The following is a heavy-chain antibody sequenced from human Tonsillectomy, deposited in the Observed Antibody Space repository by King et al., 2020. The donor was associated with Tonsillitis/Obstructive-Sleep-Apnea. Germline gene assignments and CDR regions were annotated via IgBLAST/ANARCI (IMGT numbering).Heavy chain of an antibody. CDR3: AKGQPGTTTGWFDP. V-gene: IGHV1-2*04. D-gene: IGHD1-7*01. CDR2: INPNSVGT. CDR1: GYTVTGYY. Sequence: VQLVESGAWLKKPGASVKVSCNASGYTVTGYYMYWVRQAPGQGLELVGWINPNSVGTNDAQKFQGWVTMTWDTSISKAYMELSRLRSDDTAVYYCAKGQPGTTTGWFDPWGQGTLVTVSS. J-gene: IGHJ5*02.